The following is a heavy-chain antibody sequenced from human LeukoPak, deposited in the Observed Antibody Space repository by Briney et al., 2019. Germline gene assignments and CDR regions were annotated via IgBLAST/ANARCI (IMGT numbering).Heavy chain of an antibody. V-gene: IGHV3-23*05. CDR1: GFSFSTYS. Sequence: GGSLRLSCTASGFSFSTYSMTWVRQGPGKGLEWVSSIYNSGSKTFYADSVKGRFTISRDNSKNTLYLQMNSLTAEDTAIYYCSKDVVPDSGWELDYWGQGTLVTVSS. CDR3: SKDVVPDSGWELDY. D-gene: IGHD6-19*01. J-gene: IGHJ4*02. CDR2: IYNSGSKT.